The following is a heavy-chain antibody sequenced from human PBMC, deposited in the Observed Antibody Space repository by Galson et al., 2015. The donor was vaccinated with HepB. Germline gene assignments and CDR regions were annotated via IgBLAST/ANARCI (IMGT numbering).Heavy chain of an antibody. CDR3: ARGSSSGIFGVTYFGY. CDR2: ISSSSSYI. CDR1: GFTFSTYS. Sequence: SLRLSCAASGFTFSTYSMNWVRQAPGKGLEWVSSISSSSSYIHYADSVKGRFTISRDNAKNSLYLQMNSPRDEDTAVYYCARGSSSGIFGVTYFGYWGQGSLVTVSS. V-gene: IGHV3-21*01. J-gene: IGHJ4*02. D-gene: IGHD3-3*01.